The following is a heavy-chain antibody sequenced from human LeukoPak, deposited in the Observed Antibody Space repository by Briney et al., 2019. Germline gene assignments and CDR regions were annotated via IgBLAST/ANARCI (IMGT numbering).Heavy chain of an antibody. CDR1: GGSISSSSYY. CDR2: IYYSGST. Sequence: SETLSLTCTVSGGSISSSSYYWGWIRQPPGKGLEWIGSIYYSGSTYYNPSLKSRVTISVDTSKNQFSLKLSSVTAADTAVYYCARMSGSYDDAFDIWGQGTMVTVSS. CDR3: ARMSGSYDDAFDI. J-gene: IGHJ3*02. D-gene: IGHD1-26*01. V-gene: IGHV4-39*07.